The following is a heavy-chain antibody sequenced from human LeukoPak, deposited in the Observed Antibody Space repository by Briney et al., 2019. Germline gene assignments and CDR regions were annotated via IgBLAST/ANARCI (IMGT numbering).Heavy chain of an antibody. CDR2: ISSSSSYI. CDR3: ARANYGDYAPHDY. J-gene: IGHJ4*02. V-gene: IGHV3-21*01. D-gene: IGHD4-17*01. CDR1: GFTFSSYS. Sequence: GGSLRLSCAASGFTFSSYSMNWVRQAPGKGLEWVSSISSSSSYIYYADSVKGRFTISRDNAKNSLYLQMNSLRAEDTAVYYCARANYGDYAPHDYWGQGTLVTVSS.